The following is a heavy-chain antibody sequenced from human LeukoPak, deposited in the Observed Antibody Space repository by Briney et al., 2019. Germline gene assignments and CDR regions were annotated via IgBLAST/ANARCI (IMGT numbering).Heavy chain of an antibody. Sequence: ASVKASCKASGGTFSSYAISWVRQAPGQGLEWMGRIIPILGIANYAQKFQGRVTITADKSTSTAYMELSSLRSEDTAVYYCARDRFTYYYGSGSYYGDWWFDPWGQGTLVTVSS. CDR2: IIPILGIA. D-gene: IGHD3-10*01. V-gene: IGHV1-69*04. CDR3: ARDRFTYYYGSGSYYGDWWFDP. CDR1: GGTFSSYA. J-gene: IGHJ5*02.